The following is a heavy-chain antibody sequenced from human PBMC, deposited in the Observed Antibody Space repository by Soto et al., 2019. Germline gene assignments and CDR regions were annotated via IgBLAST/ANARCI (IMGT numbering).Heavy chain of an antibody. V-gene: IGHV1-69*06. CDR2: IVPRFGSP. D-gene: IGHD5-18*01. J-gene: IGHJ6*02. CDR1: GGTFSDFA. Sequence: QVQLVQSGAEMRKPGSSLRVSCKASGGTFSDFAFSWVRQAPGQGLEWMGGIVPRFGSPNYAQKFGGRVTISADTSTSTVYMEVSSLRFDATAVYFCARDRIQLRFGKDSFSGMDVWGQGTTITVSS. CDR3: ARDRIQLRFGKDSFSGMDV.